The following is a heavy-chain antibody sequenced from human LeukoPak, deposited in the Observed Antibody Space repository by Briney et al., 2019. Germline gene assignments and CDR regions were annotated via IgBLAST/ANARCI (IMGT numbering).Heavy chain of an antibody. J-gene: IGHJ6*03. CDR1: GGSFSGYY. CDR2: INHSGST. V-gene: IGHV4-34*01. D-gene: IGHD2-2*02. Sequence: SETLSLTCAVYGGSFSGYYWSWIRQPPGKGLEWIGEINHSGSTNYNPSLKSRVTISVDTSKNQFSLKLSSVTAADTAVYYCARGLKKYSSTSCYRYYYYYYYMDVWGKGTTVTVSS. CDR3: ARGLKKYSSTSCYRYYYYYYYMDV.